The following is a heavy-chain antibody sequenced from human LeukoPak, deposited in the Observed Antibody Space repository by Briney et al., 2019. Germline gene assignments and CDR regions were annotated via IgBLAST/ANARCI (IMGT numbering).Heavy chain of an antibody. CDR1: GYTFTSYG. J-gene: IGHJ4*02. CDR3: ARRGDSSSWYVLDY. D-gene: IGHD6-13*01. Sequence: ASVKVSCKASGYTFTSYGINWVRQATGQGLEWMGWMNPNSGNTGYAQKFQGRVTMTRNTSISTAYMELSSLRSDDTAVYYCARRGDSSSWYVLDYWGQGTLVTVSS. V-gene: IGHV1-8*01. CDR2: MNPNSGNT.